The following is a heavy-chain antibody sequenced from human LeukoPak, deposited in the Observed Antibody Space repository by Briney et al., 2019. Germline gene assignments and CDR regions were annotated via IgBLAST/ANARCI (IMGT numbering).Heavy chain of an antibody. J-gene: IGHJ5*02. D-gene: IGHD3-10*01. Sequence: GESLKISCKGSGYSFTSYWIGWVRQMSGKGLEWMGIIYPGDSDTRYSPSFQGQVTISADKSISTAYLQWSSLKASDTAMYYCARRYYGSGSYYNWFDPWGQGTQVTVSS. CDR3: ARRYYGSGSYYNWFDP. CDR1: GYSFTSYW. CDR2: IYPGDSDT. V-gene: IGHV5-51*01.